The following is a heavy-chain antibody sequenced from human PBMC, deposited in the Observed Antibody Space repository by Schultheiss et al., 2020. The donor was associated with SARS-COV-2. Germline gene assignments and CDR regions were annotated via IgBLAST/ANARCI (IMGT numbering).Heavy chain of an antibody. V-gene: IGHV4-38-2*01. J-gene: IGHJ4*02. CDR3: ARGQKSGWGRSATGPDY. D-gene: IGHD6-19*01. CDR1: GYSTSSGYY. Sequence: SETLSLTCAVSGYSTSSGYYWGWIRQPPGKGLEWIGSIYNSGSTYYNLYLKSRVTISVDTSKNQFSLKLSSVTAEDTAVYYCARGQKSGWGRSATGPDYWGQGTLVTVSS. CDR2: IYNSGST.